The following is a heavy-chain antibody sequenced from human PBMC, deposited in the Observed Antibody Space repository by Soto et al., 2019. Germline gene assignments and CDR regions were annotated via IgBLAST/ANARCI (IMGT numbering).Heavy chain of an antibody. Sequence: PSETLSLTCAVSGFSISSGGYSWSWIRQPPGQGLEWIGYIYYSGSSNYNPSLKRRVTISVDTSKNQFSLKLSSVTAADTAVYYCALVNFTTVRFPPPYYYGMDGWGQGTTVTVSS. D-gene: IGHD4-17*01. J-gene: IGHJ6*02. CDR1: GFSISSGGYS. CDR2: IYYSGSS. CDR3: ALVNFTTVRFPPPYYYGMDG. V-gene: IGHV4-61*08.